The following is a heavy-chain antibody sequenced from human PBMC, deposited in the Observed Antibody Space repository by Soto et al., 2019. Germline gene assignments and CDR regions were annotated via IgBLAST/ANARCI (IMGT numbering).Heavy chain of an antibody. CDR2: ISYDGSNK. CDR3: ARPKDYYYGMDV. J-gene: IGHJ6*02. Sequence: GGSLRLSCAASGFTFSSYAMHWVRQAPGKGLEWVAVISYDGSNKYYADSVKGRFTISRDNSKNTLYLQMNSLRAEDTAVYYCARPKDYYYGMDVWGQGTTVTVSS. V-gene: IGHV3-30-3*01. CDR1: GFTFSSYA.